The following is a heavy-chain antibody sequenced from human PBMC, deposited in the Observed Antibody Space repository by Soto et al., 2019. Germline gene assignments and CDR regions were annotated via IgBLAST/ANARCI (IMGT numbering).Heavy chain of an antibody. V-gene: IGHV1-8*01. Sequence: QVQLVQSGAEVKKPGASVKVSCKASGYTFTNYDINWVRQATGQGLEWMGWMNLKGGNTGDAKQFQFRVIMTRTTSISTAYMELRSLREEDTAVYYCVRVYGEIDYGGQGTLVTVSS. J-gene: IGHJ4*02. CDR3: VRVYGEIDY. CDR1: GYTFTNYD. CDR2: MNLKGGNT. D-gene: IGHD4-17*01.